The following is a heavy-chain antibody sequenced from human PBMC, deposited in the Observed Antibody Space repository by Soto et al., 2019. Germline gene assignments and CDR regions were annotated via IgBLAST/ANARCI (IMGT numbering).Heavy chain of an antibody. V-gene: IGHV1-69*01. Sequence: QVRLVQSGAEVKKPESSVKVSCKASGGTISSSYAISWVRQAPGQGLEWMGGIIPIFGTPNYAQKFLGRVTITADEFRNTAYMELSTLRSEDTAVYYCARDWTNGFDVWGQGTTVTVSS. CDR1: GGTISSSYA. CDR2: IIPIFGTP. CDR3: ARDWTNGFDV. J-gene: IGHJ6*02. D-gene: IGHD3-3*01.